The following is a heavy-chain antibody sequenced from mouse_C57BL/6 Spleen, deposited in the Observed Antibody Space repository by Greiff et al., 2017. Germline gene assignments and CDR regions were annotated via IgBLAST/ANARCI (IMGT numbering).Heavy chain of an antibody. CDR3: ALYGSRKAY. D-gene: IGHD1-1*01. J-gene: IGHJ3*01. Sequence: QQPGAELVMPGASVKLSCKASGYTFTSYWMHWVKQRPGQGLEWIGEIDPSDSYTNYNQKFKGKSTLTVDKSSSTAYMQLSSLTSEDSAVYYCALYGSRKAYWGQGTLVTVSA. V-gene: IGHV1-69*01. CDR1: GYTFTSYW. CDR2: IDPSDSYT.